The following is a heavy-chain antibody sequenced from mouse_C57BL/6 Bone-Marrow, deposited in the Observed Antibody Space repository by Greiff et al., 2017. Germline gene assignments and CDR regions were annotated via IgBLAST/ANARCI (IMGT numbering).Heavy chain of an antibody. J-gene: IGHJ3*01. V-gene: IGHV5-4*03. CDR1: GFTFSSYA. CDR2: ISDGGSSN. D-gene: IGHD2-3*01. Sequence: EVKLVESGGGLVKPGGSLKLSCAASGFTFSSYAMSWVRQTPEKRLAWVATISDGGSSNYYPDNVKGRFTISRDNAKNNLYLLMSHLKSENTAMYYCARGNGYYVAWFAYWGQGTLVTVSA. CDR3: ARGNGYYVAWFAY.